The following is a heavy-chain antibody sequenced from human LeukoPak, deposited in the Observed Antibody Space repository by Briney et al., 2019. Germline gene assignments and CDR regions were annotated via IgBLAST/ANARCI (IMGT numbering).Heavy chain of an antibody. Sequence: PGRSLRLSCSASGLTFSTYAMHWLRQAPGKGLEWVSAISGSGGSTYYADSVKGRFTISRDNSKNTLYLQMNSLRAEDTAVYYCAKGGYVKDWGQGTLVTVSS. CDR2: ISGSGGST. D-gene: IGHD5-12*01. V-gene: IGHV3-23*01. J-gene: IGHJ4*02. CDR1: GLTFSTYA. CDR3: AKGGYVKD.